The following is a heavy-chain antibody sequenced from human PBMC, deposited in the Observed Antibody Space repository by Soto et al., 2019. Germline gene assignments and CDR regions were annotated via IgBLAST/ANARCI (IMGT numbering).Heavy chain of an antibody. V-gene: IGHV3-7*01. CDR2: IKQDGSEK. CDR1: GFTFSSYW. D-gene: IGHD3-9*01. CDR3: ARDGLDYDILTGYSQEYYFDY. Sequence: EVQLVESGGGLVQPGGSLRLSCAASGFTFSSYWMSWVRQAPGKGLEWVANIKQDGSEKYYVDSVKGRFTISRDNAKNSLYLQMNSLRAEDPAVYYCARDGLDYDILTGYSQEYYFDYWGQGTLVTVSS. J-gene: IGHJ4*02.